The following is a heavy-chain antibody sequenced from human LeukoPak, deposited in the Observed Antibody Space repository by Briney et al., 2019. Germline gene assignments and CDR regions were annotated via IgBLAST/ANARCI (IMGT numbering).Heavy chain of an antibody. CDR3: ANWFLF. CDR1: GFTFSSYW. Sequence: PGGSLRLSCAASGFTFSSYWMTWVRQAPGKGLEWVANIKGDGSENYYAESVKGRFTISRDNAENSLYLQMNSLGAEDTAVYYCANWFLFWGQGTLVTVSS. V-gene: IGHV3-7*01. D-gene: IGHD3-3*01. CDR2: IKGDGSEN. J-gene: IGHJ4*02.